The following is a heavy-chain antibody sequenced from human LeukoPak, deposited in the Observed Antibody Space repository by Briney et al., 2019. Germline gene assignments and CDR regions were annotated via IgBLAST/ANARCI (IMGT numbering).Heavy chain of an antibody. D-gene: IGHD6-6*01. CDR1: GFTFRSYW. V-gene: IGHV3-7*03. J-gene: IGHJ6*03. CDR3: ARAAGAAHYYYYMDV. Sequence: GGSLRLSCAASGFTFRSYWMTWVRQAPGKGLEWVANMNQDGSEKYSVDSVKGRFTISRDNAKNSLYLQMNSLRAEDTALYYCARAAGAAHYYYYMDVWGKGATVTVSS. CDR2: MNQDGSEK.